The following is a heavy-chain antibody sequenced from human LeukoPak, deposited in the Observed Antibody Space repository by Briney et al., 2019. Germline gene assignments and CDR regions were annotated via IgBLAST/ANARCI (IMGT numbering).Heavy chain of an antibody. CDR2: ISAYNGNT. V-gene: IGHV1-18*04. CDR1: GYTFTSYG. Sequence: ASVKVSCKASGYTFTSYGISWVRQAPGQGLEWMGWISAYNGNTNYAQKLQGRVTMTTDTSTSTAYMELRSLRSDDTAVYYCVRDPGGGSLYYYYGMDVWGKGTTVTVSS. D-gene: IGHD2-15*01. CDR3: VRDPGGGSLYYYYGMDV. J-gene: IGHJ6*04.